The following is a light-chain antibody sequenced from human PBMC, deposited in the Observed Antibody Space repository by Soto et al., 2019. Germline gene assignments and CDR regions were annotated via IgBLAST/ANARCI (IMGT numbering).Light chain of an antibody. J-gene: IGKJ5*01. CDR1: ESIARH. CDR3: QQTYSTLSIT. V-gene: IGKV1-39*01. CDR2: AAS. Sequence: DIQMTQSPSSLSASVGDRVTITCRASESIARHLNWYQQKPGKAPKLLIYAASSLHNGVPSRFRGGGSGTDFTLTISNLQPQAVATYYCQQTYSTLSITFGQGTRLEIK.